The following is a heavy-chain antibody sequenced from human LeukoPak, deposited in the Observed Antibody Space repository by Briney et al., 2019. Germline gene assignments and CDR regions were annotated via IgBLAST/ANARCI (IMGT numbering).Heavy chain of an antibody. Sequence: SETLSLTCTVPGYSISSGYYWGWIRQPPGEGLEWIGSIYHSANAYSNPSLKSRVTISVDTSKNQFSLKLTSVTAADTAVYYCARDLDSSSWYVGYWGQGTLVTVSS. CDR1: GYSISSGYY. CDR2: IYHSANA. CDR3: ARDLDSSSWYVGY. V-gene: IGHV4-38-2*02. J-gene: IGHJ4*02. D-gene: IGHD6-13*01.